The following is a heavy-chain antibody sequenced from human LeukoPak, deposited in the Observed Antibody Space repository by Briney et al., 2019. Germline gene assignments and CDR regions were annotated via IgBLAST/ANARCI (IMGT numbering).Heavy chain of an antibody. V-gene: IGHV4-59*01. Sequence: PSGTLSLTCTVSGGSINNYYWSWIRQPPGKGLEWIGYIYYSGSTNYNPSLKSRVTISVDTSKNQFSLKLSSVTAADTAVYYCARDARGVLDFDYWGQGTLVTVSS. J-gene: IGHJ4*02. D-gene: IGHD3-3*02. CDR3: ARDARGVLDFDY. CDR2: IYYSGST. CDR1: GGSINNYY.